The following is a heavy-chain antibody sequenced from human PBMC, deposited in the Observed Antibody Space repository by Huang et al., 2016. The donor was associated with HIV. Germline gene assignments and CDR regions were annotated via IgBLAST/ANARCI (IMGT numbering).Heavy chain of an antibody. V-gene: IGHV1-69*01. D-gene: IGHD3-22*01. CDR1: GGSFRNFA. J-gene: IGHJ4*02. CDR3: ATVDYYDTSGPQRGYFDN. CDR2: IIPPLGTA. Sequence: QVQLVQSGAEVKKPGSSVKVSCKASGGSFRNFAIGWVRQAPGQGLEGMGGIIPPLGTANYAQKFQGRVTIIADESTSTAYMELSSLRSEDTAVYYCATVDYYDTSGPQRGYFDNWGQGTLVTVSS.